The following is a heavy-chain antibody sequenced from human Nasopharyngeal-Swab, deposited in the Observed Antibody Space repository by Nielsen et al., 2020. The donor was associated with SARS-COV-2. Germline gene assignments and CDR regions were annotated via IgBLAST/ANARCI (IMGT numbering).Heavy chain of an antibody. CDR1: GYTLTELS. V-gene: IGHV1-24*01. CDR3: ATDRRQYYYDSSGYYYWRGFDP. J-gene: IGHJ5*02. Sequence: ASVKVSCKVSGYTLTELSMHWVRQDPGKGLEWMGGFDPEDGETIYAQKFQGRVTMTEDTSTDTAYMELSSLRSEDTAVYYCATDRRQYYYDSSGYYYWRGFDPWGQGTLVTVSS. CDR2: FDPEDGET. D-gene: IGHD3-22*01.